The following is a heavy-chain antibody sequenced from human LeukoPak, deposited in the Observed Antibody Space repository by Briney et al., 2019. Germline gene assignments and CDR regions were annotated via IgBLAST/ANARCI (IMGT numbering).Heavy chain of an antibody. CDR3: ARVFSLSGYYGSGSYYIDY. CDR1: GGSISSYY. J-gene: IGHJ4*02. Sequence: SETLSLTCIVSGGSISSYYWSWSRQPPGKGLEWIGKIDYSGSTNYNPSLKSRVTISVDTSKNQLSLKLSSVTAADTAVYYCARVFSLSGYYGSGSYYIDYWGQGTLVTVSS. V-gene: IGHV4-59*01. CDR2: IDYSGST. D-gene: IGHD3-10*01.